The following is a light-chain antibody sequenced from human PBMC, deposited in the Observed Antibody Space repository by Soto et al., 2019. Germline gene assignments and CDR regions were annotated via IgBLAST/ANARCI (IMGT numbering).Light chain of an antibody. CDR2: DVR. Sequence: QSALTQPASVSASPGQSITISCTGTSSDGGGYNYGSWYQQIPGKAPKLMIYDVRNRPSGVSNRFSGSKSGTTASLTISGLQAEDEADYYCSSYTSSSTLYVFGTGTKLTVL. V-gene: IGLV2-14*01. CDR1: SSDGGGYNY. CDR3: SSYTSSSTLYV. J-gene: IGLJ1*01.